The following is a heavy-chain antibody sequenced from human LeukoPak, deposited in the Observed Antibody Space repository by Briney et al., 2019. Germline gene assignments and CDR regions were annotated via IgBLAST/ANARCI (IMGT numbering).Heavy chain of an antibody. D-gene: IGHD3-9*01. CDR3: ARGGRYFDWLLGY. J-gene: IGHJ4*02. CDR1: GFTFSSYE. CDR2: ISSSGSTI. V-gene: IGHV3-48*03. Sequence: GGSLRLSCAASGFTFSSYEMNWVRQAPGKGLEWVSYISSSGSTIYYADSVKGRFTISRDNAKNSLYLQMNSLRAEDTAVYYCARGGRYFDWLLGYWGQGTLATVSS.